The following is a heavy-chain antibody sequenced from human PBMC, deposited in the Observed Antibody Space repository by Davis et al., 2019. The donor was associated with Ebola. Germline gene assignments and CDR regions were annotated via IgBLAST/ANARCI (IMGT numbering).Heavy chain of an antibody. CDR1: GGSFSGYY. CDR2: INHSGST. D-gene: IGHD3-3*01. CDR3: ARTHYDFWSGNHWYFDL. Sequence: PSETLSLTCAVYGGSFSGYYWSWIRQPPGKGLEWIGEINHSGSTNYNPSLKSRVTISVDTSKNQFSLKLSSVTAADTAVYYCARTHYDFWSGNHWYFDLWGRGTLVTVSS. J-gene: IGHJ2*01. V-gene: IGHV4-34*01.